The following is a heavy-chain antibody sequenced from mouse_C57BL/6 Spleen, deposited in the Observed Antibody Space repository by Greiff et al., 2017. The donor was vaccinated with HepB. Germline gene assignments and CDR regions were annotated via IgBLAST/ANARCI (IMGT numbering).Heavy chain of an antibody. CDR1: GYTFTDYY. V-gene: IGHV1-19*01. CDR3: ARASSGYVDY. D-gene: IGHD3-2*02. Sequence: VQLQQSGPVLVKPGASVKMSCKASGYTFTDYYMNWVKQSHGKSLEWIGVINPYNGGTSYNQKFKGKATLTVDKSSSTAYMELNSLTSEDSAVYYCARASSGYVDYWGQGTTLTVSS. CDR2: INPYNGGT. J-gene: IGHJ2*01.